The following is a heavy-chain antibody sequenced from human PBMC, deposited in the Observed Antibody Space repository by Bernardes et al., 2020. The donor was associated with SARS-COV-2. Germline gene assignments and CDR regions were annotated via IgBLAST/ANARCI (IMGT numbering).Heavy chain of an antibody. CDR2: IYYSGRT. D-gene: IGHD1-26*01. CDR1: GGSISSSY. J-gene: IGHJ4*02. V-gene: IGHV4-59*08. Sequence: SETLSLTCIVSGGSISSSYWSWIRQPPGTGLAWIGYIYYSGRTNYNPSLKSRVTISVDTSKNQFSLKVSSVTAADTAVYYCARQAYVVGATDYWGQGTLVTGSP. CDR3: ARQAYVVGATDY.